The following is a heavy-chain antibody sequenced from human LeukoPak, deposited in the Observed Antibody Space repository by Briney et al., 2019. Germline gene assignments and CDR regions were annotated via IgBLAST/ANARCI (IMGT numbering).Heavy chain of an antibody. CDR1: GGTFSSYA. J-gene: IGHJ4*02. Sequence: SVKVSCKASGGTFSSYAISWVRQAPGQGLEWMGGIIPIFGTANYAQKFQGRVTMTRDTSISTAYMELSRLRSDDTAVYYCAREGVDTAMTDAFDIWGQGTLVTVSS. D-gene: IGHD5-18*01. CDR2: IIPIFGTA. V-gene: IGHV1-69*05. CDR3: AREGVDTAMTDAFDI.